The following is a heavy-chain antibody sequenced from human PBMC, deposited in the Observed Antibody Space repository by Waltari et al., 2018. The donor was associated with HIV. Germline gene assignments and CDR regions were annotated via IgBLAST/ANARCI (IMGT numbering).Heavy chain of an antibody. D-gene: IGHD6-13*01. V-gene: IGHV3-21*01. CDR1: GFTFRSYS. J-gene: IGHJ4*02. CDR3: ARVWYSSSRGEPDY. CDR2: ISSRGSYI. Sequence: EVQLVESGGGLVKPGGSLRLSCVFSGFTFRSYSMNWVRQAPRKGLECVSYISSRGSYIDYADSLKGRFTITRDNAKNSLYLQMNSLRAEDTAVYYCARVWYSSSRGEPDYWGQGALVTVSS.